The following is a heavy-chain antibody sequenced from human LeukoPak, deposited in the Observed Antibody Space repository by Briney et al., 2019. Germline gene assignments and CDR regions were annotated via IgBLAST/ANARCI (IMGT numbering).Heavy chain of an antibody. Sequence: RGGSLRPSCAASEFTFSTYSIRWGRQAPGEGLGRGSFIRYDGTNKWNADSVKGRFTFSRDNSKNMLYLQMISLRAEDTAVYHCAKDRDYGDYPSAYYYYMDVWGKGTTVTVSS. V-gene: IGHV3-30*02. CDR3: AKDRDYGDYPSAYYYYMDV. CDR1: EFTFSTYS. CDR2: IRYDGTNK. J-gene: IGHJ6*03. D-gene: IGHD4-17*01.